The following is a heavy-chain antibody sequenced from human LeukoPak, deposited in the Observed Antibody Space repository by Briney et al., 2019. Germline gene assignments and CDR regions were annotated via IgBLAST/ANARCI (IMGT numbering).Heavy chain of an antibody. CDR2: ISGSGGST. CDR3: AKCVSSGRAPGIYYFDY. Sequence: GGSLRLSCAASGFTFSSYAMSWVRQAPGKGLEWVSAISGSGGSTYYADSVKGRFTISRDNSKNTLYLQMNSLRAEDTAVYYCAKCVSSGRAPGIYYFDYWGQGTLVTVSS. V-gene: IGHV3-23*01. D-gene: IGHD6-19*01. CDR1: GFTFSSYA. J-gene: IGHJ4*02.